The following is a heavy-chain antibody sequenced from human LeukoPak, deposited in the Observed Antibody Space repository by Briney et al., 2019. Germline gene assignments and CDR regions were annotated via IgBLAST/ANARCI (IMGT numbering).Heavy chain of an antibody. J-gene: IGHJ4*02. CDR3: ARQYGGNGYYFDY. Sequence: SETLSLTCTVSGGSISSSSYYWGWIRQPPGKGLEWIGSIYYSGSTYYNPSLKSRVTISVDTSQNQFSLKLSSVTAADTAVYYCARQYGGNGYYFDYWGQGTLVTVSS. CDR1: GGSISSSSYY. V-gene: IGHV4-39*01. CDR2: IYYSGST. D-gene: IGHD4-23*01.